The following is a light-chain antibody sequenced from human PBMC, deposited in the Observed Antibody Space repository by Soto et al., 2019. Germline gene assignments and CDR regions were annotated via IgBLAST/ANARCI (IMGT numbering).Light chain of an antibody. CDR1: SSDVGGYNY. CDR2: DVS. CDR3: SSYTSSSTYV. J-gene: IGLJ1*01. Sequence: SALTQPASVSGSPGQSITISCTATSSDVGGYNYVSWYQQHPGKAPKLMIYDVSNRPSGVSNRFSGSKSGNTASLTISGLQAEDEADYYCSSYTSSSTYVFGTGTKVTVL. V-gene: IGLV2-14*01.